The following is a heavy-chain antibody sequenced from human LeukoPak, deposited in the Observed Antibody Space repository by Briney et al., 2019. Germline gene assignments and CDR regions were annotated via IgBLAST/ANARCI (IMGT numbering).Heavy chain of an antibody. J-gene: IGHJ5*02. Sequence: ASVKVSCKASGYTFTGYYMHWVRQAPGQGLEWMGWINPNSGGTNYAQKFQGRVTMTRDTSISTAYMELSRLRSDDTAVYYCARQVIPGTTAAWFDPWGQGTLVTVSS. D-gene: IGHD1-1*01. CDR2: INPNSGGT. CDR3: ARQVIPGTTAAWFDP. CDR1: GYTFTGYY. V-gene: IGHV1-2*02.